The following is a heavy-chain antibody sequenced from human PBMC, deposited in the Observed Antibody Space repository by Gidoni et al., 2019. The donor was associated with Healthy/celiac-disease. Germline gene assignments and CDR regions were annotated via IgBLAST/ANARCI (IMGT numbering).Heavy chain of an antibody. D-gene: IGHD1-1*01. CDR1: GFLFSSYC. CDR3: EVGTGTNDY. CDR2: KKEDGSEK. J-gene: IGHJ4*02. V-gene: IGHV3-7*01. Sequence: VQLVASGGVLVQPGGSLRLSCAASGFLFSSYCMSWVRQAPGKGLECVAKKKEDGSEKYYVNSVKGRFTISRDNAKNSRYLQMNSLRAEDKAVYYWEVGTGTNDYWGQGTLVTVSA.